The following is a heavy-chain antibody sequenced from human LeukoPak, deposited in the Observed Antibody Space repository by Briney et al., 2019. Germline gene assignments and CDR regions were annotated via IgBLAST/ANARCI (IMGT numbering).Heavy chain of an antibody. CDR3: ARVLVVSGWTNIDY. CDR1: GFTFSSYG. Sequence: PGRSLRLSCAASGFTFSSYGMHWVRQAPGKALEWVSFIWYDGSNKYYADSVKGRFTISRDNSKNTLYLQMNSLRAEGTAVYYCARVLVVSGWTNIDYWGQGTLVTVSS. CDR2: IWYDGSNK. J-gene: IGHJ4*02. D-gene: IGHD6-19*01. V-gene: IGHV3-33*01.